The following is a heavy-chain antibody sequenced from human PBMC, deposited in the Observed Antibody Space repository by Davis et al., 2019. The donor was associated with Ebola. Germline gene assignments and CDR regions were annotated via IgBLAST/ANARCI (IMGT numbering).Heavy chain of an antibody. Sequence: GGSLRPSCAPSGFPSISYSMTWVRQAPGKGLEWVPSISISSSYLYYADSVKGRFTTSRDNAKNSLYLQMNSLRAEDTAVYYCAKDWEWELLYAFDIWGQGTMVTVSS. D-gene: IGHD1-26*01. J-gene: IGHJ3*02. V-gene: IGHV3-21*01. CDR2: ISISSSYL. CDR1: GFPSISYS. CDR3: AKDWEWELLYAFDI.